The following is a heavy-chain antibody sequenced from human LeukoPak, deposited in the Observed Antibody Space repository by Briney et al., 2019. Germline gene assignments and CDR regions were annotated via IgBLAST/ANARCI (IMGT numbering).Heavy chain of an antibody. D-gene: IGHD6-19*01. CDR3: ATAVAGRLAYYFDY. CDR1: GGTFSSYA. CDR2: ISAYNGNT. Sequence: GASVKVSCKASGGTFSSYAISWVRQAPGQGLEWMGWISAYNGNTNYAQKLQGRVTMTTDTSTSTAYMELRSLRSDDTAVYYCATAVAGRLAYYFDYWGQGTLVTVSS. J-gene: IGHJ4*02. V-gene: IGHV1-18*01.